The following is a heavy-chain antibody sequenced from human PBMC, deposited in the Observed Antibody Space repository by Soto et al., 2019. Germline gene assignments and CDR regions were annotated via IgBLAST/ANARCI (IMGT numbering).Heavy chain of an antibody. V-gene: IGHV4-59*01. Sequence: PSETLPLTCTVSGSSISPFYWSWIRQPPGRGLEWIGYIYYTGSTKYNPSLKSRVTLSLGTSRNHLSLKLSSVTAADTAVYFCTRVGGYYGDYPNFDYWGPGTLVTVSS. D-gene: IGHD4-17*01. CDR3: TRVGGYYGDYPNFDY. J-gene: IGHJ4*02. CDR2: IYYTGST. CDR1: GSSISPFY.